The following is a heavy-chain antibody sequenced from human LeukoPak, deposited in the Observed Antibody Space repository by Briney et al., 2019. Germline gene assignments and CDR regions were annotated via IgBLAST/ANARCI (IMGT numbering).Heavy chain of an antibody. CDR2: IGTRSNPI. CDR3: AREARGSGRDFDY. V-gene: IGHV3-11*01. Sequence: GGSLRLSCTASGFSFSDFYMSWIRQAPGMGLEWISYIGTRSNPIYYADSVKGRFTISRDDAKNSLYLQMNSLRDEDTAVYFCAREARGSGRDFDYWGQGILVTVSS. D-gene: IGHD1-26*01. J-gene: IGHJ4*02. CDR1: GFSFSDFY.